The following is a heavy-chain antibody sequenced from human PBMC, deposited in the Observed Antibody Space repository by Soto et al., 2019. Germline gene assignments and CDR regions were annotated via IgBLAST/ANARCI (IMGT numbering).Heavy chain of an antibody. J-gene: IGHJ6*03. Sequence: SETLSLTCTVSGGSISSGGYYWSWIRQHPGKGLEWIGYIYYSGSTNYNPSLKSRVTISVDTSKNQFSLKLSSVTAADTAVYNCARLLNSPRSGYWWENPSLRHGHYYMDGWGKGTTVTVSS. CDR3: ARLLNSPRSGYWWENPSLRHGHYYMDG. V-gene: IGHV4-61*08. CDR2: IYYSGST. D-gene: IGHD3-22*01. CDR1: GGSISSGGYY.